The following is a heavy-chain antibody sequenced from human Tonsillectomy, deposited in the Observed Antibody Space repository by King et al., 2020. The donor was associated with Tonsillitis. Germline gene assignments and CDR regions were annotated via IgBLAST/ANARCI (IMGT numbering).Heavy chain of an antibody. Sequence: QLVQSGAEVKKPGASVKVSCKASGYTFTSYDINWVRQATGQGLEWMGWMNPNSGNTGYAQKFQGRVTMTRNTSISTAYMELSSLRSEDTAVNYCARGSPLGYYYYDSSGMDYWGQGTLVTVSS. CDR2: MNPNSGNT. CDR1: GYTFTSYD. V-gene: IGHV1-8*01. CDR3: ARGSPLGYYYYDSSGMDY. J-gene: IGHJ4*02. D-gene: IGHD3-22*01.